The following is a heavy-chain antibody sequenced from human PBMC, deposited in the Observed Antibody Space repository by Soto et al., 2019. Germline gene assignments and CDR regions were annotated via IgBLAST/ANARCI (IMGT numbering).Heavy chain of an antibody. Sequence: QAHLVQSGPEVKKPGASVKVSCKGSGYIFTSYGISWVRQAPGQGLEWMGWISAHHGKTEYAQKFQGRFTVTRDTSTRTAYMELRSLRSNDTALYYCARGRYGDYWGQGALVTVSS. D-gene: IGHD4-17*01. CDR3: ARGRYGDY. J-gene: IGHJ4*02. CDR1: GYIFTSYG. V-gene: IGHV1-18*01. CDR2: ISAHHGKT.